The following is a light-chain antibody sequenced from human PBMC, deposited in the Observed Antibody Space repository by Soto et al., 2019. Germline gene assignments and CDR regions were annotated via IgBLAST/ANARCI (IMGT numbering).Light chain of an antibody. CDR1: SSNIGAGYV. CDR2: SDN. J-gene: IGLJ1*01. Sequence: QSVLTQPPSVSGAPGQRVTISCTGSSSNIGAGYVVHWYQQLPGAAPKLPIFSDNNRPSGVPDRFSGSKSGTSASLAITGLQTEDEADYYCQSYDNNSDYVFGSGTKVTVL. V-gene: IGLV1-40*01. CDR3: QSYDNNSDYV.